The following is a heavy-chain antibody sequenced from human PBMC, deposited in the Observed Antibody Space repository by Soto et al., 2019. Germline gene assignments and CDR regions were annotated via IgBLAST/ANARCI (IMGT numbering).Heavy chain of an antibody. CDR2: LSGIGGST. D-gene: IGHD2-15*01. J-gene: IGHJ6*02. CDR3: AKGVGDCSGGSCYLGNYYLGLDV. CDR1: GFTLSRSA. V-gene: IGHV3-23*01. Sequence: GGSLRISCAASGFTLSRSAMSWVRQAPGKGLEWVSTLSGIGGSTYYADSVKGRFTISRDNYRKTLNLQMNSLRAEDTAVYYCAKGVGDCSGGSCYLGNYYLGLDVWGQGTTVTVSS.